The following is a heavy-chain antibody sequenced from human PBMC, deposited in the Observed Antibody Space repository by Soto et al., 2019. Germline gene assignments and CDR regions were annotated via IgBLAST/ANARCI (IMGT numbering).Heavy chain of an antibody. V-gene: IGHV1-69*06. CDR1: GGTFNDWP. CDR3: ELSHGLRYYGDY. D-gene: IGHD3-22*01. CDR2: MRPILGTA. J-gene: IGHJ4*02. Sequence: QVQLVQSGPEVKKPGSSVKVSCKASGGTFNDWPVTWVRQAPGQGLEWLGGMRPILGTANYAQQFEGRVTYTADTAKNTPYMELRNLRFEYTATYYCELSHGLRYYGDYCGQGTLETVSA.